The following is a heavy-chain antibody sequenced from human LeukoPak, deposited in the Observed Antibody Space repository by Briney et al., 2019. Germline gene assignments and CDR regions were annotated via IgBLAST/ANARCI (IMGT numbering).Heavy chain of an antibody. CDR3: ARRPITAVSTPFDY. Sequence: GSLRLSCAASGFTFSSYSMNWVRQPPGKGLEWIGEIYHSGSTNYNPSLKSRVTILIDKSKNQFSLRLSSVTAADTAVYYCARRPITAVSTPFDYWGQGTLVTVSS. CDR2: IYHSGST. CDR1: GFTFSSYSM. D-gene: IGHD6-13*01. V-gene: IGHV4-4*02. J-gene: IGHJ4*02.